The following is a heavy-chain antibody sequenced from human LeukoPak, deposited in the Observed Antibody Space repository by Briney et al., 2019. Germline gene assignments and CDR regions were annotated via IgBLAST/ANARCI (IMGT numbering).Heavy chain of an antibody. J-gene: IGHJ6*03. CDR2: IYSGGST. CDR3: ARTDSGGGGIWFGDREPHYYYYMDV. D-gene: IGHD3-10*01. Sequence: GGSLRLSCAASGFTVSSNYMSWVRQAPGKGLEWVSVIYSGGSTYYADSVKGRFTISRDNSKNTLYLQMNRLRAEDTAVYYCARTDSGGGGIWFGDREPHYYYYMDVWGKGTTVTVSS. V-gene: IGHV3-53*01. CDR1: GFTVSSNY.